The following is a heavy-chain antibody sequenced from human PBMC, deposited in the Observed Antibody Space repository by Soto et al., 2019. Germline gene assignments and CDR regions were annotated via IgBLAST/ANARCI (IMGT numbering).Heavy chain of an antibody. Sequence: QVQLQESGPGLVKPSETLSLTCAVSGGSISSDYWRWIRQPPGKGLEWIGYIYGSGSTNYNPSLKRRFTISVDTSKNQFSLKLSSVIGGDTAVYYCARERENGSDNRCDQGAFDIWGQGTMVTVSS. D-gene: IGHD2-21*01. V-gene: IGHV4-59*01. J-gene: IGHJ3*02. CDR2: IYGSGST. CDR3: ARERENGSDNRCDQGAFDI. CDR1: GGSISSDY.